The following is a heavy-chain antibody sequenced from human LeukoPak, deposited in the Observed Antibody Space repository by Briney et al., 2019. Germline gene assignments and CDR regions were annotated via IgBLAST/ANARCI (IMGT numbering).Heavy chain of an antibody. D-gene: IGHD3-10*01. J-gene: IGHJ5*02. V-gene: IGHV3-74*01. Sequence: GGPLRLSCAASGFTLSSYWLHGVRQAPGKGLVWVSPIKSDGSSTSYADSVKGRFTISRDKAKNTLYLQMNSLRAEETAVYYCAGEWFHFDTRGEGTLVTVSS. CDR2: IKSDGSST. CDR1: GFTLSSYW. CDR3: AGEWFHFDT.